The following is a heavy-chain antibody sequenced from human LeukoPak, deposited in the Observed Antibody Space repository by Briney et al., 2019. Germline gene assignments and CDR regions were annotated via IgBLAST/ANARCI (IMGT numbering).Heavy chain of an antibody. CDR1: GFTFDDYA. D-gene: IGHD5-18*01. CDR3: AKDIGISYGYYYYYGMDV. V-gene: IGHV3-9*01. Sequence: PGGSLRLSCAASGFTFDDYAMHWVRQAPGKGLEWVSGISWNGGSIGYADSVKGRFTISRDNAKNSLYLQMNSLRAEDTALYYCAKDIGISYGYYYYYGMDVWGQGTTVTVSS. J-gene: IGHJ6*02. CDR2: ISWNGGSI.